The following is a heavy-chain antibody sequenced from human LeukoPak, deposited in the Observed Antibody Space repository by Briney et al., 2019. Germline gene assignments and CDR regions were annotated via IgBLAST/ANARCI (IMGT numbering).Heavy chain of an antibody. CDR2: ISSSSSYI. J-gene: IGHJ1*01. CDR1: GFTFSSYS. Sequence: GGSLRLSCAASGFTFSSYSMNWVRQAPGKGLEWVSSISSSSSYIYYADSVKGRFTISRDNAKNSLYLQMNSLRAEDTAVYYCAVDPDSSSWHTVDFQHWGQGTLVTVSS. V-gene: IGHV3-21*01. CDR3: AVDPDSSSWHTVDFQH. D-gene: IGHD6-13*01.